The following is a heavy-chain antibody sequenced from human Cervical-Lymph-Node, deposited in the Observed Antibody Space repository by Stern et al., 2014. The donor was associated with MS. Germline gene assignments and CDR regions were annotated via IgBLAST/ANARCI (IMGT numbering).Heavy chain of an antibody. V-gene: IGHV3-30-3*01. CDR1: GFTFSTYA. CDR3: ARDPLAGTGAYFDS. D-gene: IGHD6-19*01. J-gene: IGHJ4*02. CDR2: ISYDGNNQ. Sequence: VQLVESGGGVVQPGRSLRLSCATSGFTFSTYAIHWVRQAPGKGLEWVAVISYDGNNQYYADSVKGRFTISRDNSKNTLYLQMNSLTDEDTAVYYCARDPLAGTGAYFDSWGQGALVTVSS.